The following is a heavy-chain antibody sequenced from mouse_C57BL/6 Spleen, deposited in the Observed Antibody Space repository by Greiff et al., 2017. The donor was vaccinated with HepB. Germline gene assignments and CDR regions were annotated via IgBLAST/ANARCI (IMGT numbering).Heavy chain of an antibody. CDR1: GYSITSGYY. J-gene: IGHJ2*01. D-gene: IGHD2-14*01. V-gene: IGHV3-6*01. Sequence: EVQLVESGPGLVKPSQSLSLTCSVTGYSITSGYYWNWIRQFPGNKLEWMGYISYDGSNNYNPSLKNRISITRDTSKNQFFLKLNSVTTEDTATYYCAREVRSYFDYWGQGTTLTVSS. CDR2: ISYDGSN. CDR3: AREVRSYFDY.